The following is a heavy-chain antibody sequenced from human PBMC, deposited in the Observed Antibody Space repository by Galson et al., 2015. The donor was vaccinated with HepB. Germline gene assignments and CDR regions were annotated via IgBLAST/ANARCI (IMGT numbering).Heavy chain of an antibody. Sequence: SLRLSCAASGVTLSSYAMNWVRQAPGKGLEWVSTLGGSTGNTYYADSVKGRFTISRDSSKNTLYLQMNSLRAEDTAVYYCASIKVGWYSDYWGQGTLVTVSS. CDR1: GVTLSSYA. CDR2: LGGSTGNT. D-gene: IGHD6-19*01. J-gene: IGHJ4*02. V-gene: IGHV3-23*01. CDR3: ASIKVGWYSDY.